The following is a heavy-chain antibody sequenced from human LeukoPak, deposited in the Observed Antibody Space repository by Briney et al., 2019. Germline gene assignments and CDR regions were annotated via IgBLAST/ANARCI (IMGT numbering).Heavy chain of an antibody. CDR3: ARSKYYDSSGYENWFDP. CDR1: GYTFTGYY. J-gene: IGHJ5*02. Sequence: ASVKVSCKASGYTFTGYYMHWVRQAPGQGLEWMGWINPNSGGTNYAQKFQGRVTMTRDTSISTAYMELSRLRSDDTAVYYCARSKYYDSSGYENWFDPWGQGTLVTVSS. CDR2: INPNSGGT. V-gene: IGHV1-2*02. D-gene: IGHD3-22*01.